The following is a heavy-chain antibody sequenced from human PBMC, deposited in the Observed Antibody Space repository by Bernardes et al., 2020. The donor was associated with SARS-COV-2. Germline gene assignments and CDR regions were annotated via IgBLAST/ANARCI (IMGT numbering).Heavy chain of an antibody. D-gene: IGHD3-3*01. CDR2: ISSYSSTI. CDR1: GFTFSSYS. Sequence: VWSLRLSCAASGFTFSSYSMNWVRQAPGKGLEWVSYISSYSSTIYYADSVKGRFTISRDNAKNSLYLQMNSLRAEDTAVYYCARDTDYDFWSGYRKTLDYWGQGTLVTVSS. V-gene: IGHV3-48*01. J-gene: IGHJ4*02. CDR3: ARDTDYDFWSGYRKTLDY.